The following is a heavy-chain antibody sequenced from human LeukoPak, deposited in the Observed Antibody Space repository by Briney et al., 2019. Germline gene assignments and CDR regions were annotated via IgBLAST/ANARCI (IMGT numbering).Heavy chain of an antibody. J-gene: IGHJ4*02. CDR2: ITGSGSTI. Sequence: LSLTCAVYGGSFGGYYMSWIRQAPGKGLEYVSYITGSGSTIYYADSVKGRFTISRDNAKKSLFLQMNSLRAEDTAVYYCARGVANGDYGGDYWGQGTLVTVSS. D-gene: IGHD4-17*01. CDR1: GGSFGGYY. V-gene: IGHV3-11*01. CDR3: ARGVANGDYGGDY.